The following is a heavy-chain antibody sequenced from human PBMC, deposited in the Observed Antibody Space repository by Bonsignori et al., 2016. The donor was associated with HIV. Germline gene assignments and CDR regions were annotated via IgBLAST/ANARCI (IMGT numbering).Heavy chain of an antibody. CDR2: IYYSGST. V-gene: IGHV4-59*01. J-gene: IGHJ3*02. D-gene: IGHD6-13*01. Sequence: RQAPGKGLEWIGYIYYSGSTNYNPSLKSRVTISVDTSKNQFSLKLSSVTAADTAVYYCARVYSWSADWDAFDIWGQGTMVTVSS. CDR3: ARVYSWSADWDAFDI.